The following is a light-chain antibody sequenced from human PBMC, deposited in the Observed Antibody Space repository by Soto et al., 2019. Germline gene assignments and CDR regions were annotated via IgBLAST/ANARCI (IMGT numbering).Light chain of an antibody. V-gene: IGKV1-39*01. CDR2: AAS. Sequence: IQRTQSPSSLSASVGDRVTITCRASQSISSNLNWYQQKPGKAPKLLIYAASSLQSGVPSRFSGGGSGTDFTLTISSLQPEDFATYSCQQSYSTPLTFGGGTKVDIK. CDR3: QQSYSTPLT. CDR1: QSISSN. J-gene: IGKJ4*01.